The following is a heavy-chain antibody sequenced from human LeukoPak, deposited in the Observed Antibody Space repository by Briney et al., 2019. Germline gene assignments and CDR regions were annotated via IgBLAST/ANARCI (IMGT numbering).Heavy chain of an antibody. Sequence: ASVKVSCKASGYTFTSYGISWVRQAPGQGLEWMGWISAYNGNTNCAQKLQGRVTMTTDTSTSTAYMELRSLRSDDTAVYYCARDAAAGTPYYYYYYYMDVWGKGTTVTVSS. CDR3: ARDAAAGTPYYYYYYYMDV. CDR1: GYTFTSYG. J-gene: IGHJ6*03. CDR2: ISAYNGNT. V-gene: IGHV1-18*01. D-gene: IGHD6-13*01.